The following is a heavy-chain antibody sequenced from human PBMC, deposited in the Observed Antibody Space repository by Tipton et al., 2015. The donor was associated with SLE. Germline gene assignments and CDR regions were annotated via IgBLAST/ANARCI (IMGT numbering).Heavy chain of an antibody. J-gene: IGHJ6*03. CDR1: GESFSAYY. CDR2: INHSGST. CDR3: ARGRPRATQAWGGYYYYMDV. D-gene: IGHD3-16*01. Sequence: TLSLTCVVYGESFSAYYWSWIRQPPGKGLEWIGEINHSGSTNYNPSLKSRITISVDTSKNQFSLRLSSVTAADTAVYYCARGRPRATQAWGGYYYYMDVWGKGTTVTVS. V-gene: IGHV4-34*01.